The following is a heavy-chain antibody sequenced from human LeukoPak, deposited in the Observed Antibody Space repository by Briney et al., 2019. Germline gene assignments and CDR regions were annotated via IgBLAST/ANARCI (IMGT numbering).Heavy chain of an antibody. CDR2: IIPIFGTA. Sequence: SVTVSCKASGGTFSSYAISWVRQAPGQGLEWMGGIIPIFGTANYAQKFQGRVTITTDESTSTAYMELSSLRSEDTAVYYCARGRVLLWFGELPDWGQGTLVTVSS. CDR3: ARGRVLLWFGELPD. V-gene: IGHV1-69*05. J-gene: IGHJ4*02. D-gene: IGHD3-10*01. CDR1: GGTFSSYA.